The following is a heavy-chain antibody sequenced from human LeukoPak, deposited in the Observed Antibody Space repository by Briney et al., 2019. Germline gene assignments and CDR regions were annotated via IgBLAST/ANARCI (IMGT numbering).Heavy chain of an antibody. CDR1: GGSFSGCY. CDR2: INHSGST. CDR3: ARWSLWRGYFDY. V-gene: IGHV4-34*01. Sequence: LETLSLTCAVYGGSFSGCYWSWIRQPPGKGLEWIGEINHSGSTNYNPSLKSRVTISVDTSKNQFSLKLSSVTAADTAVYYCARWSLWRGYFDYWGQGTLVTVSS. J-gene: IGHJ4*02.